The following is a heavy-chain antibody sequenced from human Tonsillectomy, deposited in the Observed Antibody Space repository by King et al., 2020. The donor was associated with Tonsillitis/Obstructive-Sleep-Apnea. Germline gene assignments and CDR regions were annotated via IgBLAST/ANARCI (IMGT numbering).Heavy chain of an antibody. CDR1: GGSFSGYY. D-gene: IGHD1-14*01. CDR2: INHSGST. CDR3: ARAEPLDI. V-gene: IGHV4-34*01. J-gene: IGHJ3*02. Sequence: VQLQQWGAGLLKPSETLSLTCAVYGGSFSGYYWSWIRQPPGKGLEWIGEINHSGSTNYNPSLKSRVTISVDMSKNQFSLKLTSVTAADPAVYFCARAEPLDIWGRGTMVTVSS.